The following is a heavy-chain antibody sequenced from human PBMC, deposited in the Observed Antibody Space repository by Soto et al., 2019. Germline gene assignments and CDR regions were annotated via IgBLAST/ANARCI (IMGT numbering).Heavy chain of an antibody. CDR1: GGSFSGYY. Sequence: PSETLSLTCAVYGGSFSGYYWSWIRQPPGNGLEWIGEITHGGSTNYNPSLKSRVTISVDKSKNQFSLKLSSVTAADTAVYYCASRRSGYSLDYCGQGTLVTVSS. V-gene: IGHV4-34*01. CDR3: ASRRSGYSLDY. CDR2: ITHGGST. D-gene: IGHD3-22*01. J-gene: IGHJ4*02.